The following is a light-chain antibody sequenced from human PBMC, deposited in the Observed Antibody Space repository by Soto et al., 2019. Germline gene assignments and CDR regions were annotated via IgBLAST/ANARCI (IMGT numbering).Light chain of an antibody. CDR3: QHRNNRPGT. J-gene: IGKJ5*01. CDR2: DAS. Sequence: EIVLTQSPATLSLSPGERATLSCRASQSVSNYLAWYQQRPGQAPRLLIYDASNRATGIPARFSGSGSGTDFTLTISNLEPEDSAIYYCQHRNNRPGTFGQGTRLEIK. V-gene: IGKV3-11*01. CDR1: QSVSNY.